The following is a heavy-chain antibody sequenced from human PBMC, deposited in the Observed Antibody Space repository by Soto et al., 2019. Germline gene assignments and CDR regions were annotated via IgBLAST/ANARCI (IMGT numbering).Heavy chain of an antibody. CDR2: IYYSGST. V-gene: IGHV4-59*01. CDR3: AREGIAGADAFDI. Sequence: SETLSLTCTVSGGSISSYYWSWIRQPPGKGLEWIGYIYYSGSTNYSPSLKSRVTISVDTSKNQFSLKLSSVTAADTAVYYCAREGIAGADAFDIWGQGTMVTVSS. D-gene: IGHD6-19*01. CDR1: GGSISSYY. J-gene: IGHJ3*02.